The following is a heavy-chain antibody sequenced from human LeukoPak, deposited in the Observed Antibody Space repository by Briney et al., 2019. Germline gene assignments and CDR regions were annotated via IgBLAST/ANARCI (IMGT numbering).Heavy chain of an antibody. D-gene: IGHD6-6*01. CDR1: GFTFSSYS. CDR3: ARVDAIAATVDY. J-gene: IGHJ4*02. Sequence: GGSLRLSCAASGFTFSSYSMNWVRQAPGKGLEWVSSISSSSSYIYYADSVKGRFTISRDNAKNSLYLQMNSLRAEDTAVYYCARVDAIAATVDYWGQGTLVTVSS. CDR2: ISSSSSYI. V-gene: IGHV3-21*01.